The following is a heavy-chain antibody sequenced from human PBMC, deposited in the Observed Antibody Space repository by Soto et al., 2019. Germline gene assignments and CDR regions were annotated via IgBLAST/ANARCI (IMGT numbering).Heavy chain of an antibody. Sequence: PGESLKISCKASGYDFARTWIGWVRQLPGKGLVWLGIIYPGDSETRYSPSFRGQVTFSVDMSISTAYLQWSSLKTSDIAIYYCARLVGAYDSYFDHWGQGTRVTVSS. V-gene: IGHV5-51*01. CDR1: GYDFARTW. D-gene: IGHD5-12*01. J-gene: IGHJ4*02. CDR3: ARLVGAYDSYFDH. CDR2: IYPGDSET.